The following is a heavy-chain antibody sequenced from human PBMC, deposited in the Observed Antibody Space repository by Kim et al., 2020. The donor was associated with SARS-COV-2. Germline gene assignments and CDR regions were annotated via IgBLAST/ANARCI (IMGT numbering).Heavy chain of an antibody. D-gene: IGHD5-18*01. Sequence: VKGRFTISRDNAKNSLYLQMNSLRAEDTAVYYCAREEGYGYSGSPLPIDYWGQGTLVTVSS. CDR3: AREEGYGYSGSPLPIDY. J-gene: IGHJ4*02. V-gene: IGHV3-11*06.